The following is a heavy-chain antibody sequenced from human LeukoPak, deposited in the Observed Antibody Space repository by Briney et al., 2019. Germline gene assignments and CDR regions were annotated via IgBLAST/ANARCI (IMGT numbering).Heavy chain of an antibody. CDR2: IYYNGST. CDR3: ARHARLGEFIDAFDI. V-gene: IGHV4-59*08. Sequence: SETLSLTCTVSGGSISSYYWSWIRQPPGKGLEWIGYIYYNGSTNYNPSLKSRVTISVDTSKNQFSLKLSSVSAADTAVYYCARHARLGEFIDAFDIWGQGTMVTVSS. CDR1: GGSISSYY. D-gene: IGHD3-16*01. J-gene: IGHJ3*02.